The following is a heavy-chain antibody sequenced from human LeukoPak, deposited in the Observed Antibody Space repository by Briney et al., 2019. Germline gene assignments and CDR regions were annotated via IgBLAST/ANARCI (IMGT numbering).Heavy chain of an antibody. CDR3: ARDSGSYTGSFDI. J-gene: IGHJ3*02. Sequence: SETLSLTCAVYGGSSSGYYWSWIRQPPGKGLEWIGEINHSGSTNYNPSLKSRVTISVDTSKNQFSLKLSSVTAADTAVYYCARDSGSYTGSFDIWGQGTMVTVSS. V-gene: IGHV4-34*01. CDR2: INHSGST. CDR1: GGSSSGYY. D-gene: IGHD1-26*01.